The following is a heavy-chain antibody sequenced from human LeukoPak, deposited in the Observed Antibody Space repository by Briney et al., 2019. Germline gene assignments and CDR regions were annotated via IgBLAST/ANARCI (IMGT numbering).Heavy chain of an antibody. D-gene: IGHD2/OR15-2a*01. CDR3: ARATAAPSSYFLDH. V-gene: IGHV4-39*07. CDR1: GGSIRSSNSF. Sequence: SETLSLTCSASGGSIRSSNSFWGWIRQPPGERLEWIATIYYNGNTYYNPSLQSRVTISVDTSTNQFSLKLNSVIAADTAVYYCARATAAPSSYFLDHWGQGTLVTVSS. J-gene: IGHJ4*02. CDR2: IYYNGNT.